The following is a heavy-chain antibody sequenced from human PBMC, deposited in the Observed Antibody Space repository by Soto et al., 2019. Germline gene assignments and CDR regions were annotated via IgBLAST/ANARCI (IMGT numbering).Heavy chain of an antibody. CDR3: TREQSDDNYFDP. CDR1: GAALSSGGYF. D-gene: IGHD6-19*01. CDR2: IYYSGGT. V-gene: IGHV4-61*08. Sequence: SETLSLTCTVSGAALSSGGYFYTWVRQPPGKGLEWLGYIYYSGGTNYNPSLKSRVTISLDKSKSQLSLRLISVTAADAAVHYCTREQSDDNYFDPWGQGTLVTVSS. J-gene: IGHJ5*02.